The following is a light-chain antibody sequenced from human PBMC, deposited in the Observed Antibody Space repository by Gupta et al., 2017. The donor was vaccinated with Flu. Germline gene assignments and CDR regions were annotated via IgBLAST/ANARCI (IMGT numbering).Light chain of an antibody. Sequence: PGERATLSCRASQSVSSSYLAWYQQKPGQAPRLLIYDASSRATGIPDRFSGSGSGTDFTLTISRLEPEDFAVYYCQQYVTWTFGQGTKVEIK. CDR3: QQYVTWT. CDR1: QSVSSSY. V-gene: IGKV3-20*01. CDR2: DAS. J-gene: IGKJ1*01.